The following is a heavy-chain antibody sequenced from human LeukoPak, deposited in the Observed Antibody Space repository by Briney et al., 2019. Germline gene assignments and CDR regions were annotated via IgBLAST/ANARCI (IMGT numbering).Heavy chain of an antibody. CDR3: AKALWFGEANDAFDI. D-gene: IGHD3-10*01. Sequence: PGGSLRLSCAASGFTVSSNYMSWVRQAPGKGLEWVSFIYSGGNTYYADSVKGRFTISRDISKNMLYLQMNSLRAEDTAVYYCAKALWFGEANDAFDIWGQGTMVTVSS. V-gene: IGHV3-53*01. J-gene: IGHJ3*02. CDR1: GFTVSSNY. CDR2: IYSGGNT.